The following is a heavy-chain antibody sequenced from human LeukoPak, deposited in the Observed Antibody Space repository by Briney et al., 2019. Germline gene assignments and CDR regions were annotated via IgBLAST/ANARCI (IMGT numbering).Heavy chain of an antibody. CDR2: INHSGST. Sequence: SETLSLTCAVSGGSFGDFYWSWIRQPPGKGLEWIGEINHSGSTNYNPSLKSRVTISVDTSKNQFSLKLSSVTAADTAVYYCARAGYYDSSGYYRYWGQGTLVTVSS. J-gene: IGHJ4*02. CDR1: GGSFGDFY. D-gene: IGHD3-22*01. V-gene: IGHV4-34*01. CDR3: ARAGYYDSSGYYRY.